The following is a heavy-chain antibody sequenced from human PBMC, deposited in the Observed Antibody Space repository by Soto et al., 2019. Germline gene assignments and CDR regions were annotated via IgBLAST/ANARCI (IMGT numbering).Heavy chain of an antibody. D-gene: IGHD6-6*01. CDR2: IYYSGST. J-gene: IGHJ4*02. V-gene: IGHV4-59*01. Sequence: PSETLSLTCTVSGGSSSSYYWSWIRQPPGKGLEWIGYIYYSGSTNYNPSLKSRVTISVDTSKNQFSLKLSSVTAADTAVYYCARAKTSIAARPYFDYWGQGTLVTVSS. CDR3: ARAKTSIAARPYFDY. CDR1: GGSSSSYY.